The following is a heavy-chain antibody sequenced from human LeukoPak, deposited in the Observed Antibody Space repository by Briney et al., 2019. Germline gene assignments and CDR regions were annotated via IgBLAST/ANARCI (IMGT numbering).Heavy chain of an antibody. Sequence: SETLSLTCTVSGGSISSYWSWIRQSPGKGLEWIGYVYFTGTTNYNPSLKSRLTISIDTSRNQFSLKLSSATAADTAIYYCVNGGSYLTKWGQGTLVTVSS. CDR3: VNGGSYLTK. CDR1: GGSISSY. V-gene: IGHV4-59*01. D-gene: IGHD3-10*01. CDR2: VYFTGTT. J-gene: IGHJ4*02.